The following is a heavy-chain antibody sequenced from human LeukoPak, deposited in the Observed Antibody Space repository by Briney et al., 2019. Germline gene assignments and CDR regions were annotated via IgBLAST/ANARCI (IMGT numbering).Heavy chain of an antibody. CDR3: ASGHYGDYGDY. V-gene: IGHV5-10-1*01. CDR1: GYRFTSYW. J-gene: IGHJ4*02. CDR2: IDPSDSYT. Sequence: GESLQISCQGSGYRFTSYWISWVRQLPGKGLEWMGRIDPSDSYTNYSPSFQGHVTISADKSISTAYLQWSSLKASDTAMYYCASGHYGDYGDYWGQGTLVTVSS. D-gene: IGHD4-17*01.